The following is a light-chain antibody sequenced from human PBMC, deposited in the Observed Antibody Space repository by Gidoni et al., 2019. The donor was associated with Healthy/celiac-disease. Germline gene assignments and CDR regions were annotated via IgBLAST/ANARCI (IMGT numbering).Light chain of an antibody. J-gene: IGKJ4*01. CDR3: RQSYSTPALT. CDR2: AAS. V-gene: IGKV1-39*01. CDR1: QRIRSS. Sequence: DIQITQSPSSLSAPVGDRGTITCRASQRIRSSLNWYQQKPGKAPKLLIYAASSLQSWVPSRFSGSGSGTDFTLTISSLQPEDFATYYYRQSYSTPALTFGGGTKVEIK.